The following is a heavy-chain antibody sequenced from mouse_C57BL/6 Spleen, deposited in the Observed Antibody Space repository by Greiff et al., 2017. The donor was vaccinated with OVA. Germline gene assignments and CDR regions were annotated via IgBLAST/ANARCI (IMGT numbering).Heavy chain of an antibody. V-gene: IGHV5-17*01. CDR1: GFTFSDYG. Sequence: MESGGGLVKPGGSLKLSCAASGFTFSDYGMHWVRQAPEKGLEWVAYISSGSSTIYYADTVKGRFTISRDNAKNTLFLQMTSLRSEDTAMYYCARSIYYGYDGGFAYWGQGTLVTVSA. D-gene: IGHD2-2*01. J-gene: IGHJ3*01. CDR3: ARSIYYGYDGGFAY. CDR2: ISSGSSTI.